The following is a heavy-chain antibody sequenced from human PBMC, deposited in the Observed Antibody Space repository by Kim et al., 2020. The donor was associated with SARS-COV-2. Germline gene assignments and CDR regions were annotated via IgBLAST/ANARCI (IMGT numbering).Heavy chain of an antibody. J-gene: IGHJ4*02. CDR1: GGSFSGYY. V-gene: IGHV4-34*01. CDR2: INHSGST. CDR3: ARGRNSSGSPARLFDY. D-gene: IGHD6-19*01. Sequence: SETLSLTCAVYGGSFSGYYWSWIRQPPGKGLEWIGEINHSGSTNYNPSLKSRVTISVDTSKNQFSLKLSSVTAADTAVYYCARGRNSSGSPARLFDYWGQGTLVTVSS.